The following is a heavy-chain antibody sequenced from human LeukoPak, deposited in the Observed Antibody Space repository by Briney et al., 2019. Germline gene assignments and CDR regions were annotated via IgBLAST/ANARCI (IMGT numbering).Heavy chain of an antibody. J-gene: IGHJ4*02. CDR1: GYTFTGYY. CDR2: INPNSGGT. CDR3: ARAPPTYGSGSTHQDH. D-gene: IGHD3-10*01. Sequence: ASVKASCKASGYTFTGYYMHWVRQAPGQGLEWMGWINPNSGGTNYAQKFQGRVTMTRDTSISTAYMELSRLRSDDTAVYYCARAPPTYGSGSTHQDHWGQGTLVTVSS. V-gene: IGHV1-2*02.